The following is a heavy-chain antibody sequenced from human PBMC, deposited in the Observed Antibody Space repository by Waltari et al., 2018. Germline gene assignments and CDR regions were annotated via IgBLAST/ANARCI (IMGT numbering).Heavy chain of an antibody. CDR3: ARDDHGQQLAY. CDR2: ISWDGGDR. Sequence: EVRLVESGGVGVQPGGSLRLACAGSGFSFEDFTMHWVRQAPGKGLEWVSYISWDGGDRFYADSVKGRFTISRDNTKNSLYLQMNSLRTDDTALYYCARDDHGQQLAYWGQGTLVTVSS. CDR1: GFSFEDFT. J-gene: IGHJ1*01. D-gene: IGHD6-13*01. V-gene: IGHV3-43*01.